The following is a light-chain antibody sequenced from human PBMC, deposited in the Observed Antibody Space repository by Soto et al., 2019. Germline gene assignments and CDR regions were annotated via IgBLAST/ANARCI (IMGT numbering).Light chain of an antibody. J-gene: IGKJ5*01. V-gene: IGKV4-1*01. Sequence: DIVLTQSPDSLAVALSERATISCKSSQSVLYSSSNKNYLAWYQQKPGQPPKLLIYWASTRESGVPDRFSGSGSGTDFTLTISSLQAEDVAVYYCQQYYSTLLTFGGGTRLEI. CDR2: WAS. CDR1: QSVLYSSSNKNY. CDR3: QQYYSTLLT.